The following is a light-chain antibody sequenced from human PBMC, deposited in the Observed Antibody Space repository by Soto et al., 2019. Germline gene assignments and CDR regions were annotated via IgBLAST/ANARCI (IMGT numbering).Light chain of an antibody. Sequence: DIQLTQSPSPLSASVGDRVAITCLASQSISSYLNWYHQKPGKAPKLLIYAASSLQSGVPSRFSGSGSGTDFTLTISSLQPEDFATYYCQQSYSTTITFGQGTRLEIK. CDR1: QSISSY. V-gene: IGKV1-39*01. J-gene: IGKJ5*01. CDR3: QQSYSTTIT. CDR2: AAS.